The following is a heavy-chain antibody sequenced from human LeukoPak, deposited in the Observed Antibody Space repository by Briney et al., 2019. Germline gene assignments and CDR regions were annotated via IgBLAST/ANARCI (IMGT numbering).Heavy chain of an antibody. CDR3: ARGVTARDSYDV. CDR1: GYTFTDIG. J-gene: IGHJ3*01. V-gene: IGHV1-18*01. D-gene: IGHD2-21*02. CDR2: ISTYDVDT. Sequence: ASVKVSCKASGYTFTDIGVSWVRQAPGKGLEWMGWISTYDVDTKYAQNFQGRVTMTTDTSTSTAYMDLRSLRSDDTAVYYCARGVTARDSYDVWGQGTLVIVSS.